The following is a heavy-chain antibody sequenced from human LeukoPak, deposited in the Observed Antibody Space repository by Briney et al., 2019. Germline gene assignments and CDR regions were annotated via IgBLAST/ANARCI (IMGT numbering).Heavy chain of an antibody. V-gene: IGHV1-69*04. D-gene: IGHD3-3*01. Sequence: GSSVKVSCKASGGTFSSYAISWVRQAPGQGLEWMGRIILILGIANYAQKFQGRVTITADKSTSTAYMELSSLRSEDTAVYYCARVTAYYDFWSGYYPLDYWGQGTLVTVSS. CDR2: IILILGIA. CDR3: ARVTAYYDFWSGYYPLDY. CDR1: GGTFSSYA. J-gene: IGHJ4*02.